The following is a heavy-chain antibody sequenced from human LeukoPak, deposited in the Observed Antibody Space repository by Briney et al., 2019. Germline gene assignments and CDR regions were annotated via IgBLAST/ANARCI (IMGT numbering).Heavy chain of an antibody. CDR2: ISSSSSTI. CDR1: GFTFSSYS. V-gene: IGHV3-48*01. Sequence: GRSLRLSCAASGFTFSSYSMNWVRQAPGKGLEWVSYISSSSSTIYYADSVKGRFTISRDNAKNSLYLQMNSLRAEDTAVYYCARGPPPDYGDYGAPFDYWGQGTLVTVSS. J-gene: IGHJ4*02. CDR3: ARGPPPDYGDYGAPFDY. D-gene: IGHD4-17*01.